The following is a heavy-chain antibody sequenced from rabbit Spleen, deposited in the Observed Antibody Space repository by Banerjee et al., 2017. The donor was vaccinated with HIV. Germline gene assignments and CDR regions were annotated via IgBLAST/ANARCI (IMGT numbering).Heavy chain of an antibody. D-gene: IGHD2-1*01. CDR3: ARGGSKVGDGVSF. Sequence: EESGGGLVQPAGSLTLTCTASGIDFSSYYRICWVRQAPGKGLEWIACIATGSGSTYYASWARGRFTISKTSSTTVDLKMTSLTAADTATYFCARGGSKVGDGVSFWGPGTLVTVS. V-gene: IGHV1S45*01. J-gene: IGHJ4*01. CDR1: GIDFSSYYR. CDR2: IATGSGST.